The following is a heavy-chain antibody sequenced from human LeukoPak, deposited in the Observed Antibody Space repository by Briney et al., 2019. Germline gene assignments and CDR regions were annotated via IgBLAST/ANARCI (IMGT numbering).Heavy chain of an antibody. J-gene: IGHJ4*02. D-gene: IGHD3-9*01. CDR2: IIPIFGTA. CDR1: GGTFSSYA. Sequence: SVKVSCKASGGTFSSYAISWVRQAPGQGLEWMGRIIPIFGTAQYAQKFQGRVTITTDESTSTAYMELSSLRSEDTAVYYCARDRYDILTGYYKDAYFDYWGQGTLVTVSS. V-gene: IGHV1-69*05. CDR3: ARDRYDILTGYYKDAYFDY.